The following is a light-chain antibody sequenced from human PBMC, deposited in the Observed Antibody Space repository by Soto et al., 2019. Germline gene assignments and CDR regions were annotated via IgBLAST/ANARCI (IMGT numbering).Light chain of an antibody. Sequence: QCVLTQPPSVSGVPGQRVTISCTGGSSNIGAGYDVHWYQQLPGTAPKLLIYGNSNRPSGVPDRFSGSKSGTSASLAITGLQAEDEADYYCQSYDSSLSGYVFGTGTKVTVL. V-gene: IGLV1-40*01. CDR2: GNS. CDR3: QSYDSSLSGYV. CDR1: SSNIGAGYD. J-gene: IGLJ1*01.